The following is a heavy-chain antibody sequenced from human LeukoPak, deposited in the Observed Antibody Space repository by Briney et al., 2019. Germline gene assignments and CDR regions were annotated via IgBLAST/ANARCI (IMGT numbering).Heavy chain of an antibody. D-gene: IGHD6-6*01. CDR2: IPYDGTEK. CDR1: GFSFSRSA. Sequence: GGSLRLSCAASGFSFSRSAMHWVRQAPGKGLEWVAVIPYDGTEKNYIDSVKGRFTISRDNSKNTLYLHMNSLRLEDTGAYFCAGQGSSLDYFYNHLDVWGRGTTVTVSS. V-gene: IGHV3-30*10. CDR3: AGQGSSLDYFYNHLDV. J-gene: IGHJ6*03.